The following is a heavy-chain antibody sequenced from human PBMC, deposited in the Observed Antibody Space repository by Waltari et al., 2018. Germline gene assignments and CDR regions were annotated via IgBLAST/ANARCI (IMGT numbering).Heavy chain of an antibody. CDR1: GFTFSSYG. CDR3: AKQEGVPASFNWFDP. Sequence: QVQLVESGGGVVQPGGSLRLSCAASGFTFSSYGLHCVRQAPGKGLEWVAFIRYDGSNKYYADSVKGLFTISRDNSKNTLYLQMNSLRAEDTAVYYCAKQEGVPASFNWFDPWGQGTLVTVSS. CDR2: IRYDGSNK. D-gene: IGHD2-2*01. V-gene: IGHV3-30*02. J-gene: IGHJ5*02.